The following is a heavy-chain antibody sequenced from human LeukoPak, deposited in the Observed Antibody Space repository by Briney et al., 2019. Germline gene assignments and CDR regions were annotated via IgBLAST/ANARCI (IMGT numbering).Heavy chain of an antibody. CDR3: ATLSFLRSFALTPVIDY. V-gene: IGHV3-23*01. J-gene: IGHJ4*02. Sequence: PGGSLRLSCAASGFTFSSYAMSWGRQAPGKGLGWVSAISGSGGSTYYADSVKGGFAISRENSKNTLYLQMNSLRAEDTAVYYCATLSFLRSFALTPVIDYWGPGTLVTVSS. D-gene: IGHD3-9*01. CDR1: GFTFSSYA. CDR2: ISGSGGST.